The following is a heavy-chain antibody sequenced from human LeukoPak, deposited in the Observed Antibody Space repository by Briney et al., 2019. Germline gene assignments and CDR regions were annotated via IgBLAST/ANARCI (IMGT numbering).Heavy chain of an antibody. CDR2: ISSNGGST. CDR1: GFTFSSYA. CDR3: ARGGSYLSAFDI. J-gene: IGHJ3*02. D-gene: IGHD1-26*01. Sequence: HPGGPLRLSCAASGFTFSSYAMHWVRQAPGKGLEYVSAISSNGGSTYYAYSVKGRFTISRDNSKNTLYLQMGSLRAEDMAVYYCARGGSYLSAFDIWGQGTMVTVSS. V-gene: IGHV3-64*01.